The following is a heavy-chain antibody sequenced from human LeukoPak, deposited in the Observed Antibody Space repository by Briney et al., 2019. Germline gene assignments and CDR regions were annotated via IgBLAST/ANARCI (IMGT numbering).Heavy chain of an antibody. V-gene: IGHV3-13*01. D-gene: IGHD4-17*01. CDR1: GFTFSTSD. CDR2: IGTGGDT. J-gene: IGHJ5*02. Sequence: GGSLRLSCAASGFTFSTSDMHWVRQVTGKGLEWVSAIGTGGDTYYPGSVKGRFTISRDNAKNTLYLQMNSLRAEDTAVYYCVRARGLGYGDDVRWFDPWGQGTLVTVSS. CDR3: VRARGLGYGDDVRWFDP.